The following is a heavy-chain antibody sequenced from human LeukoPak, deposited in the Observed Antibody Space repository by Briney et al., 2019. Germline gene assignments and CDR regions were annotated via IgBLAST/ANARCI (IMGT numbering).Heavy chain of an antibody. CDR2: IIPIFGTA. J-gene: IGHJ6*02. V-gene: IGHV1-69*13. CDR3: ARGRLKWPRTIYYYYGMDV. Sequence: ASVKVSFKASGGTFSSYAISWVRQAPGQGLEWMGGIIPIFGTANYAQKFQGRVTITADESTSTAYMELSSLRSEDTAVYYCARGRLKWPRTIYYYYGMDVWGQGTTVTVSS. D-gene: IGHD5-12*01. CDR1: GGTFSSYA.